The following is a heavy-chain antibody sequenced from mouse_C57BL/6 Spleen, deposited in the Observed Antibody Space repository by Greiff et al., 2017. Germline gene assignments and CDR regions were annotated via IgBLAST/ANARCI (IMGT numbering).Heavy chain of an antibody. D-gene: IGHD2-5*01. V-gene: IGHV5-16*01. Sequence: EVQLVESEGGLVQPGSSMKLSCTASGFTFSDYYMAWVRQVPEKGLEWVATINYDGSSTYYLDSLKSRFIISRDNAKNILYLQMSSLKSEDTATYYCARVSNYGGFAYWGQGTLVTVSA. CDR1: GFTFSDYY. CDR2: INYDGSST. J-gene: IGHJ3*01. CDR3: ARVSNYGGFAY.